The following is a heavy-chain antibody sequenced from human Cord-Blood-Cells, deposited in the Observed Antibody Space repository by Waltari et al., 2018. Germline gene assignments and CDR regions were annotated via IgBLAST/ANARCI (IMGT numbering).Heavy chain of an antibody. CDR3: ARLGELLPDY. CDR2: INSDGSST. Sequence: EVQLVESGGGLVQPGGSLRLSCAASGFTFSSTWLPWVRQAPGKGLVWVSRINSDGSSTSYADSVKGRFTISRDNAKNTLYLQMNSLRAEDTAVYYCARLGELLPDYWGQGTLVTVSS. CDR1: GFTFSSTW. J-gene: IGHJ4*02. V-gene: IGHV3-74*01. D-gene: IGHD1-26*01.